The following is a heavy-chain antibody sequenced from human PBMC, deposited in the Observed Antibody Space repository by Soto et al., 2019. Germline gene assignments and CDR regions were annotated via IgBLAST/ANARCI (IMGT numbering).Heavy chain of an antibody. CDR2: ISGSSSNI. V-gene: IGHV3-48*01. D-gene: IGHD3-10*01. CDR3: ARVTEGVFDY. J-gene: IGHJ4*02. CDR1: GFSFSNYA. Sequence: GSLRLSCAASGFSFSNYAMDWVRQAPGKGLEWVSYISGSSSNIRYADSVKGRFTISRDNSKNTLYLEMNSLRAEDTAVYYCARVTEGVFDYWGQGILVTVSS.